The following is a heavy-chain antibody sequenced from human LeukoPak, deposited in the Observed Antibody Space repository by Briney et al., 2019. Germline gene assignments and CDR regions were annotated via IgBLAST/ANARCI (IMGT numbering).Heavy chain of an antibody. V-gene: IGHV3-30*02. Sequence: GGSLRLSCAASGFTFSSYGMHWVRQAPGKGLEWVAFIRYDGSNKYYADSVKGRFTISRDNFKNTLYLQMNSLRAEDTAVYYCAKGLIAVAGVIDYWGQGTLVTVSS. CDR3: AKGLIAVAGVIDY. D-gene: IGHD6-19*01. J-gene: IGHJ4*02. CDR1: GFTFSSYG. CDR2: IRYDGSNK.